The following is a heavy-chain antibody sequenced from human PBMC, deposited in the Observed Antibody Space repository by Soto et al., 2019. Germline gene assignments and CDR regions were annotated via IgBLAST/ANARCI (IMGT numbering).Heavy chain of an antibody. Sequence: SETLSLTCAVYGGSFSGYYWSWIRQPPGKGLEWIGEINHSGSTNYNPSLKSRVTISVDTSKNQFSLKLSSVTAADTAVYYCASFKRTADYDILTSTGYWGQGTLVTVSS. CDR2: INHSGST. CDR1: GGSFSGYY. CDR3: ASFKRTADYDILTSTGY. J-gene: IGHJ4*02. V-gene: IGHV4-34*01. D-gene: IGHD3-9*01.